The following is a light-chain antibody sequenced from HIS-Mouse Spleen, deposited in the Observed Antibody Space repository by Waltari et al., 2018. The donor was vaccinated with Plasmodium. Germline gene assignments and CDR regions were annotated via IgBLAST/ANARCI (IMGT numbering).Light chain of an antibody. V-gene: IGKV3-15*01. J-gene: IGKJ3*01. CDR3: QQYNNWSFT. Sequence: EIVMTQSPATLSVSPGERATLSCRASQSVSSNLAWYQPKPGQAPRLLMYGASTRATGIPARFSGSGSGTEFTLTISSLQSEDFAVYYCQQYNNWSFTFGPGTKVDIK. CDR1: QSVSSN. CDR2: GAS.